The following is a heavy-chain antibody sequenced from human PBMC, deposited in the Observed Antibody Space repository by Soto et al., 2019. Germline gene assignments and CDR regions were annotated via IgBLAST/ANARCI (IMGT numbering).Heavy chain of an antibody. Sequence: GESLKISCKGSGYSFNNFWIGWVRQMPGKGLELMGVIYPGDSNIRYSPSFLGQVTISADKSITTAYLQWSSLKASDTAMYYCARHSRGVVVVPAAIRYYYYGMDVWGQGTTVTVSS. J-gene: IGHJ6*02. V-gene: IGHV5-51*01. D-gene: IGHD2-2*02. CDR3: ARHSRGVVVVPAAIRYYYYGMDV. CDR1: GYSFNNFW. CDR2: IYPGDSNI.